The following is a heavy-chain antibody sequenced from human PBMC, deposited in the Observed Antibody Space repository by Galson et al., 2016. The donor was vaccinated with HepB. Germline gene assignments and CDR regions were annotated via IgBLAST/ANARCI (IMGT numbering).Heavy chain of an antibody. V-gene: IGHV3-48*02. J-gene: IGHJ6*02. Sequence: SLRLSCAASGFTFSSFHMNWVRQAPGKGLEWVSYISSSSSTIHYADSVKGRFTISRDNAKNSLSLQMNSLRDEDTAVYYCARVCRRGSTSCYLYYYGMDVWGQGTTVTVSS. CDR3: ARVCRRGSTSCYLYYYGMDV. D-gene: IGHD2-2*01. CDR2: ISSSSSTI. CDR1: GFTFSSFH.